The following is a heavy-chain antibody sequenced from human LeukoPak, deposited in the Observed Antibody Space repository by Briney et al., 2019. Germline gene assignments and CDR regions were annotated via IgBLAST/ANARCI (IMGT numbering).Heavy chain of an antibody. V-gene: IGHV1-18*01. Sequence: ASVKVSCKTSGYTFSTYGISWVRQAPGQGLEWMGWVSGYDGKTKYAQKVQGRVTMTADTSTNTAYMELRSLRSDDTAFYYCARITCSTTSCYTGKSYDFWDQGTLVTVSS. J-gene: IGHJ4*02. CDR2: VSGYDGKT. D-gene: IGHD2-2*02. CDR3: ARITCSTTSCYTGKSYDF. CDR1: GYTFSTYG.